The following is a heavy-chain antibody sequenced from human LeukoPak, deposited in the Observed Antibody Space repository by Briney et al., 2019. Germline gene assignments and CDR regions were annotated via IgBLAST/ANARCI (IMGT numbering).Heavy chain of an antibody. V-gene: IGHV3-30*03. Sequence: PGGSLRLSCAASGFTFSSYGMHWVRQAPGKGLEWVAVISYDGSNKYYADSVKGRFTISRDNSKNTLYLQMNSLRAEDTAVYYCAAFGYCSGGSCIDYWGQGTLVTVSS. D-gene: IGHD2-15*01. CDR1: GFTFSSYG. CDR2: ISYDGSNK. J-gene: IGHJ4*02. CDR3: AAFGYCSGGSCIDY.